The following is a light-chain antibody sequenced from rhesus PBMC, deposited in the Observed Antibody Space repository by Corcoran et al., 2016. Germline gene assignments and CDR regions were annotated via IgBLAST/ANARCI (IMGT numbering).Light chain of an antibody. Sequence: EIVMTQSPDTLSLSPGERATLACRASQSVSSSLAWYQQKPGQAPRLLIYGASSRATGIPDRFSGSGSGTDFTLTISSLEPEDVAVYYCLQHSNWPYSFGQGTKVEIK. CDR3: LQHSNWPYS. CDR2: GAS. J-gene: IGKJ2*01. V-gene: IGKV3-24*01. CDR1: QSVSSS.